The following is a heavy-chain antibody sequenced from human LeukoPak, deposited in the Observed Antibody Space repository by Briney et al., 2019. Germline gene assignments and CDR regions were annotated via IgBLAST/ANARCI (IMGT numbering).Heavy chain of an antibody. D-gene: IGHD3-10*01. V-gene: IGHV3-15*01. CDR3: LIWFGESQSDY. CDR2: IKSKTDGGTT. J-gene: IGHJ4*02. CDR1: GFTFSNAW. Sequence: GGSLRLSCAASGFTFSNAWMSWGRQAPGKGLEWVGRIKSKTDGGTTDYAAPVKGRFTISRDDSKNTLYLQMNSLKTEDTAVYYCLIWFGESQSDYWGQGTLVTVSS.